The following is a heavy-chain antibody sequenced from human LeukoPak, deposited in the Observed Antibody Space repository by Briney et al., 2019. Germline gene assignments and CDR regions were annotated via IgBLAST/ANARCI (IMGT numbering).Heavy chain of an antibody. CDR1: GYSISSGYY. CDR2: IYHSGST. Sequence: SETLSLTCTVSGYSISSGYYWGWIRQPPGKGLEWIGSIYHSGSTNYNPSLKSRVTISVDTSKNQFSLKLSSVTAADTAVYYCARGHSHDYWGQGTLVTVSS. V-gene: IGHV4-38-2*02. CDR3: ARGHSHDY. J-gene: IGHJ4*02.